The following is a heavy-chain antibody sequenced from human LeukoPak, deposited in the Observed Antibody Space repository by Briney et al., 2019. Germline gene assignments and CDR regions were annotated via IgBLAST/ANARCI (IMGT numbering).Heavy chain of an antibody. CDR3: ARDGGDISDAFDI. D-gene: IGHD3-3*02. Sequence: SEALSLTCTVSVGSISSGVYYWSWIRQPPGKGLEWIGYIYYSGSTYYNPSLKSRITISVDRTKNQFSLKLSSVTAADTAVYYCARDGGDISDAFDIWGQGTMVTVSS. CDR2: IYYSGST. V-gene: IGHV4-30-4*01. J-gene: IGHJ3*02. CDR1: VGSISSGVYY.